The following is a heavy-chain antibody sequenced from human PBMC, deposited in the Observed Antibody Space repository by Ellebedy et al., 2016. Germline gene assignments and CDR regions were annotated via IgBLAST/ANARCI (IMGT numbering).Heavy chain of an antibody. V-gene: IGHV4-59*08. CDR3: ARGSYTGGFHFDS. J-gene: IGHJ4*02. Sequence: SETLSLTCTVSGGNVSTFYWNWIRQPPGKGLEWIGYIYYSGYTNYNLSLKSRVTLSIDTSKTQFSLRLSSVTAADTAVYFCARGSYTGGFHFDSWGQGSLVTVSA. CDR1: GGNVSTFY. D-gene: IGHD3-3*01. CDR2: IYYSGYT.